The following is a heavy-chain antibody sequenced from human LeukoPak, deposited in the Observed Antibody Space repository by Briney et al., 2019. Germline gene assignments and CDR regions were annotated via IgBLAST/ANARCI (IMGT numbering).Heavy chain of an antibody. J-gene: IGHJ4*02. CDR2: IYPGDSET. D-gene: IGHD2-8*02. V-gene: IGHV5-51*01. CDR1: GYIFTSYW. Sequence: GESLKISCKGSGYIFTSYWIGWVRQVPGKVLEWMGIIYPGDSETRYSPSLQGQVTTSADKSISTAYLQWSTLKASDTAMYYCARVLCTGGCCYFDYWGQGTLVTVSS. CDR3: ARVLCTGGCCYFDY.